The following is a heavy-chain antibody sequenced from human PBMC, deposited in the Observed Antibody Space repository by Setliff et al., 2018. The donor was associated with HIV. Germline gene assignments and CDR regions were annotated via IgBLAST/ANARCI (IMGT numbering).Heavy chain of an antibody. J-gene: IGHJ3*01. CDR1: GVSITSNSYY. CDR3: ANAPYPRGAFDV. V-gene: IGHV4-39*01. Sequence: PSETLSLTCTVSGVSITSNSYYWGWIRQPPGKGLEWIGSLYNNGVTYYNPSLRSRVTIFVDMSKNQSSLKLTSVTAADTAMYYCANAPYPRGAFDVWGQGTVVTVSS. D-gene: IGHD3-10*01. CDR2: LYNNGVT.